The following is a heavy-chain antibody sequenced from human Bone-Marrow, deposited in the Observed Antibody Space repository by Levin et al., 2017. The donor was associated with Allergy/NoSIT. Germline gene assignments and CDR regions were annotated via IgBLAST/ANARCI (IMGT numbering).Heavy chain of an antibody. CDR1: GGYISSNF. CDR3: ARDRIDRSYPYYYYYGLDV. Sequence: SETLSLTCTVSGGYISSNFWSWVRQPPGKGLEWIGYVYYSGITNYNPSLKGRVTISVDTSNNQFSLKLSSVTAADTAVYYCARDRIDRSYPYYYYYGLDVRGQGTTVTVSS. D-gene: IGHD3-16*01. J-gene: IGHJ6*02. CDR2: VYYSGIT. V-gene: IGHV4-59*01.